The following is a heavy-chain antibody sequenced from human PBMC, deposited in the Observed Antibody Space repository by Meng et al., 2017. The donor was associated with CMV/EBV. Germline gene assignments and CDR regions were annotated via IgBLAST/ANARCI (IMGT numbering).Heavy chain of an antibody. CDR1: FSSSGVG. CDR2: IYWNDDK. V-gene: IGHV2-5*01. CDR3: AHRRCSSTSCYRGGWFDP. D-gene: IGHD2-2*02. Sequence: FSSSGVGVGWIRQPPGKALEWLALIYWNDDKRYSTSLKSRLTITKDNSKNQVVLTMTNMDPVDTATYYCAHRRCSSTSCYRGGWFDPWGQGTLVTVSS. J-gene: IGHJ5*02.